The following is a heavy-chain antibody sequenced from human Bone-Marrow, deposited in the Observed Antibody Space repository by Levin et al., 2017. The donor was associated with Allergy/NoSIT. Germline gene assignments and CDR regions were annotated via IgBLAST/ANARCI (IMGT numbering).Heavy chain of an antibody. J-gene: IGHJ5*02. CDR2: IIPIFGTA. CDR3: AMLGSSWDGRIDP. V-gene: IGHV1-69*13. CDR1: GGTFSSYA. Sequence: ASVKVSCKASGGTFSSYAISWVRQAPGQGLEWMGGIIPIFGTANYAQKFQGRVTITADESTSTAYMELSSLRSEDTAVYYCAMLGSSWDGRIDPWGQGTLVTVSS. D-gene: IGHD6-13*01.